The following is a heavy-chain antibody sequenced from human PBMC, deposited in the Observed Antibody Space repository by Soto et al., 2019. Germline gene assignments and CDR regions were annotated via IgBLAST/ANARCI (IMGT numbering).Heavy chain of an antibody. J-gene: IGHJ5*02. D-gene: IGHD3-3*01. CDR1: GFTFSSYA. CDR3: AKSRFLEWFNWFDP. CDR2: ISGSGGSP. Sequence: EVQLLESGGGLVQPGGSLRLSCAASGFTFSSYAMTWVRQAPGKGLEWVSVISGSGGSPHYADSVKGRFTISRDNSKNTLYLQMNSLRAEDTAVYYCAKSRFLEWFNWFDPWGQGTLVTVSP. V-gene: IGHV3-23*01.